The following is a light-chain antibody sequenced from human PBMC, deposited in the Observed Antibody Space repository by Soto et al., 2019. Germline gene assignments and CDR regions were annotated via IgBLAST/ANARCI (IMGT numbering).Light chain of an antibody. CDR2: DNN. V-gene: IGLV1-51*01. Sequence: QSVLTQPPSVSAAPGLTVTISCSGNTSNIGSNYVAWYQQFPGTAPKLLIYDNNTRPSGTPDRFSVSKSGTSVTLAITGLQTGDDADYYCGTWDSGLSAGVFGGGTKLTVL. J-gene: IGLJ2*01. CDR3: GTWDSGLSAGV. CDR1: TSNIGSNY.